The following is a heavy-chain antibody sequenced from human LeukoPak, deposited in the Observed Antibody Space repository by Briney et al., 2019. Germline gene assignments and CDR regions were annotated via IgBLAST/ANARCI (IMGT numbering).Heavy chain of an antibody. CDR2: IIPIFGTA. D-gene: IGHD2-2*01. Sequence: VASVKVSCKASGGTFSSYAISWVRQAPGQGLEWMGGIIPIFGTANYAQKFQGRVTITADESTSTAYMELSSLRSEDTAVYYCARVGRVPAANHHYYYYYMDVWGKGTTVTVSS. V-gene: IGHV1-69*13. CDR3: ARVGRVPAANHHYYYYYMDV. CDR1: GGTFSSYA. J-gene: IGHJ6*03.